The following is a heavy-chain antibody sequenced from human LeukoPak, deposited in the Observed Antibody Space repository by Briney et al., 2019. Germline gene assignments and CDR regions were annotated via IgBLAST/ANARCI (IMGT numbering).Heavy chain of an antibody. CDR3: ARGLSASYDFNWFDS. CDR1: GGSISGYY. D-gene: IGHD2/OR15-2a*01. V-gene: IGHV4-4*07. J-gene: IGHJ5*01. Sequence: PSETLSLTCTVSGGSISGYYWSWIRQPAGKGPEWMGRINTSGTTRYHPSLKSRVTMSVDTSKNQFSLKLTSVTAADTAVYYCARGLSASYDFNWFDSWGQGTLVTVSS. CDR2: INTSGTT.